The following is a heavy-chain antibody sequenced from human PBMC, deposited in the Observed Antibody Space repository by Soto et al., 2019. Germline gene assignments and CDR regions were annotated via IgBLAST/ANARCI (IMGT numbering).Heavy chain of an antibody. CDR2: IYTSGST. D-gene: IGHD3-3*01. Sequence: SETLSLTCTVSGGSISSYYWSWIRQPAGKGLEWIGRIYTSGSTNYNPSLKSRVTMSVDTSKNQLSLKLSSVTAADTAVYYCAREDYDFWSGYGPLDYWGQGTLVTVSS. J-gene: IGHJ4*02. CDR3: AREDYDFWSGYGPLDY. CDR1: GGSISSYY. V-gene: IGHV4-4*07.